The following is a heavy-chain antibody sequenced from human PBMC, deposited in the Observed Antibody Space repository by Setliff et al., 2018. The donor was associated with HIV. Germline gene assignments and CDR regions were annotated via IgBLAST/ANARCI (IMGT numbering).Heavy chain of an antibody. D-gene: IGHD3-3*01. CDR3: ARSYYDFWNGLPRSFDV. CDR2: VYYSGST. V-gene: IGHV4-59*11. CDR1: GGSLSNHY. J-gene: IGHJ3*01. Sequence: SETLSLTRTVSGGSLSNHYWSWLRQSPKNGLEWIGYVYYSGSTNYKPSFKSRVSISVDTSRSQFSLNLTSLTTADTAMYYCARSYYDFWNGLPRSFDVWGQGTMVTVSS.